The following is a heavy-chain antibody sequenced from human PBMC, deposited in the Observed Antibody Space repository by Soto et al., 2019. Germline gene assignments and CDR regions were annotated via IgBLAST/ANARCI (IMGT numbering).Heavy chain of an antibody. CDR2: ISSSGSTI. Sequence: RRLSCAASGFTFSSYEMNWVRQAPGKGLEWVSYISSSGSTIYYADSVKGRFTISRDNAKNSLYLQMNSLGAEDTAVYYCAREAWELPREDAFDIWGQGTMVTVSS. V-gene: IGHV3-48*03. CDR3: AREAWELPREDAFDI. J-gene: IGHJ3*02. CDR1: GFTFSSYE. D-gene: IGHD1-26*01.